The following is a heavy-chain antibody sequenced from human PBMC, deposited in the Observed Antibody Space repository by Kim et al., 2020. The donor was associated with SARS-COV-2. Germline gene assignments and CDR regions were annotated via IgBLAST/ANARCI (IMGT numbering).Heavy chain of an antibody. D-gene: IGHD5-18*01. CDR3: AKTPGGYTYGRFYFDS. Sequence: GGSLRLSCAASGFTFSSYAMSWVRQAPGKGLEWVSAITGNGGTTYYADSVKGRFTIFRDNSKDTFNRQKNSLRAEDTAVYYCAKTPGGYTYGRFYFDSWGQGSLVTVSS. J-gene: IGHJ4*02. CDR1: GFTFSSYA. V-gene: IGHV3-23*01. CDR2: ITGNGGTT.